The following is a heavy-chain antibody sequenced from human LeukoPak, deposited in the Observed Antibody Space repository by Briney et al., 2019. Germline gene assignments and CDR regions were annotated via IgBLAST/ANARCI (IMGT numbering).Heavy chain of an antibody. CDR2: INYNGDNE. D-gene: IGHD2-15*01. V-gene: IGHV3-64*02. CDR3: ARGGYYADSGYFDY. CDR1: GFTFSSYW. J-gene: IGHJ4*02. Sequence: GGSLRLSCAASGFTFSSYWMHWVRQAPGKGLQLVSAINYNGDNEYYEDSVKGRFSTSRDNSKNTLYLHMGSLRVEDMAVYYCARGGYYADSGYFDYWGQGILVTVSS.